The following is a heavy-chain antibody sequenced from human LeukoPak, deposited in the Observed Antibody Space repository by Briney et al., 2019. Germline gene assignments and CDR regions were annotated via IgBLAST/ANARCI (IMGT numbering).Heavy chain of an antibody. CDR2: ISYDGSNK. Sequence: GGSLRLSCAASGFTFSSYGMHWVRQAPGKGLEWVAVISYDGSNKYYADSVKGRFTISRDNSKNTLYLQMNSLRAEDTAVYYCAKDASSGWLPFDYWGQGTLVTVSS. CDR3: AKDASSGWLPFDY. J-gene: IGHJ4*02. D-gene: IGHD6-19*01. CDR1: GFTFSSYG. V-gene: IGHV3-30*18.